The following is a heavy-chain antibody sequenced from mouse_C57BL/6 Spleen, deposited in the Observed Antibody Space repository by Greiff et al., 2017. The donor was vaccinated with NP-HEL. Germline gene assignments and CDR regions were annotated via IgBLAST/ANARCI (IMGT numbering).Heavy chain of an antibody. CDR3: TTSNPKRAMDY. D-gene: IGHD6-1*01. Sequence: VQLQQSGAELVRPGASVKLSCTASGFNIKDDYMHWVKQRPEQGLEWIGWIDPENGDTEYASKFQGQATITADTSSNTAYLHLSSLTSEDTAVYYCTTSNPKRAMDYWGQGTSVTVSS. J-gene: IGHJ4*01. V-gene: IGHV14-4*01. CDR1: GFNIKDDY. CDR2: IDPENGDT.